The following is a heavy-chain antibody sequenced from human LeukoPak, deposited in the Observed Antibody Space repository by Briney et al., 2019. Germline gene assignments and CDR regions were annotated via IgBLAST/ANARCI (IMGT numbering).Heavy chain of an antibody. D-gene: IGHD3-16*01. Sequence: GGSLRLSCEASGFTFTNHWMSWVRRAPGKGLEWVANIQERGSEKKYVDSVKGRFTISRDNAKNSVFLQMNSLRAEDTAIYYCARDRVGGANDYWGQGTLVTVSS. CDR3: ARDRVGGANDY. CDR1: GFTFTNHW. V-gene: IGHV3-7*01. CDR2: IQERGSEK. J-gene: IGHJ4*02.